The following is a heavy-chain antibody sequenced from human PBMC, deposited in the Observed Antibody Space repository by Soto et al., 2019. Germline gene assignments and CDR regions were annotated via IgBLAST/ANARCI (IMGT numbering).Heavy chain of an antibody. D-gene: IGHD6-19*01. Sequence: GGSLRLSCAASGFTFSSYGMHWVRQAPGKGLEWVAVISYDGSNKYYADSVKGRFTISRDNSKNTLYLQMNSLRAEDTAVYYCAKDRSSGWSPDYWGRGTLVTVSS. CDR2: ISYDGSNK. V-gene: IGHV3-30*18. J-gene: IGHJ4*02. CDR3: AKDRSSGWSPDY. CDR1: GFTFSSYG.